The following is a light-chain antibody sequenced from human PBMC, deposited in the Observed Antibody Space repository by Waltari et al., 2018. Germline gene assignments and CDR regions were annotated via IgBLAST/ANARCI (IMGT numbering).Light chain of an antibody. V-gene: IGLV3-21*02. Sequence: SYVLTQPPPVPEAPGQTARITCGGDNIASKRVHWYQQGPGQAPVLVVYEDFERPSGSPERVSGSNSGNTATLTISGVEAGDEADYHCQVWDRGSDHGVFGGGTKLTVL. CDR2: EDF. J-gene: IGLJ3*02. CDR3: QVWDRGSDHGV. CDR1: NIASKR.